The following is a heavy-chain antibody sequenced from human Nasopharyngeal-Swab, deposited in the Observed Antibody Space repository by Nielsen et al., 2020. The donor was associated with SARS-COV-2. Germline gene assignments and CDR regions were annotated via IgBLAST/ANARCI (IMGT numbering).Heavy chain of an antibody. V-gene: IGHV4-59*12. CDR2: IYYSGST. Sequence: SETLSLTCTVSGGSISSYYWTWIRQPPGKGLEWIGYIYYSGSTNYNPSLKSRVTISVDTSKNQFSLQLNSVTPEDTAVYYCARDLSRPADIVVVPAAAWGSSLGFDYWGQGTLVTVSS. J-gene: IGHJ4*02. D-gene: IGHD2-2*01. CDR1: GGSISSYY. CDR3: ARDLSRPADIVVVPAAAWGSSLGFDY.